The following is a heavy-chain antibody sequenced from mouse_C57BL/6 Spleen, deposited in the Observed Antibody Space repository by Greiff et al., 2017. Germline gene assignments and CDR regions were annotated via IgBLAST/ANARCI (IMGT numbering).Heavy chain of an antibody. CDR2: IDPSDSET. CDR3: ARWGSSYKGWFAY. V-gene: IGHV1-52*01. Sequence: QVQLQQPGAELVRPGSSVKLSCKASGYTFTSYWMHWVKQRPIQGLEWIGNIDPSDSETHYNQKFKDKATLTVDKSSSTAYMQLSSLTSEDSAVYYWARWGSSYKGWFAYGGQVTLVTVSA. D-gene: IGHD1-1*01. J-gene: IGHJ3*01. CDR1: GYTFTSYW.